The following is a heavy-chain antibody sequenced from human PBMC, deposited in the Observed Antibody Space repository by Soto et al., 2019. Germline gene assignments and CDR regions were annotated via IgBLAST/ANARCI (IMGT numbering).Heavy chain of an antibody. V-gene: IGHV4-59*08. Sequence: QVQVQESGPGLVKPSETLSLTCTVSGGSISSYYWSWIQQPPGKGLEWIGYIYYSGSTNYNPSLKSRVTISVDTSKNQFSLKLSSVTAADTAVYYCARHSGSRFGALGIWGQGTMVTVSS. J-gene: IGHJ3*02. CDR3: ARHSGSRFGALGI. D-gene: IGHD1-26*01. CDR2: IYYSGST. CDR1: GGSISSYY.